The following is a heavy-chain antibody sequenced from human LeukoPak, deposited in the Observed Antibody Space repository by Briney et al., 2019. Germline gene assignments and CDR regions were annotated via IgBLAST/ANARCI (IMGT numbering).Heavy chain of an antibody. D-gene: IGHD4-11*01. J-gene: IGHJ4*02. V-gene: IGHV1-2*06. CDR1: GYTFTGYY. CDR2: IDPNSGGT. CDR3: ARGDYSNYYFDY. Sequence: GASVKVSCKASGYTFTGYYMHWVRQAPGQGLEWMGRIDPNSGGTNYAQKFQGRDTMTRDTSISTAYMELSRLRSDDTAVYYCARGDYSNYYFDYWGQGTLVTVSS.